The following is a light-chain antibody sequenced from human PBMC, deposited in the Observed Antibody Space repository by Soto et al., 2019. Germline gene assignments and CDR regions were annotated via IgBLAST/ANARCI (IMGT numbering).Light chain of an antibody. CDR1: HDIRDH. CDR3: HQYDNLSQT. J-gene: IGKJ3*01. CDR2: DAS. V-gene: IGKV1-33*01. Sequence: IQMTQSPSSLSASVGDRVTLTCQASHDIRDHLNWYQQKPGKPPKLLIYDASNLQTGVQSRFSGSGSGTDFTFPISSLQPEDIATYFCHQYDNLSQTFGPGTKVDIK.